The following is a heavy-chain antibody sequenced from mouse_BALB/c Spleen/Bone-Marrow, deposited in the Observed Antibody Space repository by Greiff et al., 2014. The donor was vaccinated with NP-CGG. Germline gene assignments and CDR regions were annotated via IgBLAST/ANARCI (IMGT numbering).Heavy chain of an antibody. CDR2: INPGSGST. Sequence: VQLQQSGAELVRPGTPVKVSCKASGYAFTDYLMEWLKQRPGQGLEWIGVINPGSGSTNYDEKFKDKATLTADKSSSTAYMQLSSLTSGDSAVYFCARYDGYFDYWGQGTILTVSS. V-gene: IGHV1-54*01. CDR1: GYAFTDYL. D-gene: IGHD2-3*01. J-gene: IGHJ2*01. CDR3: ARYDGYFDY.